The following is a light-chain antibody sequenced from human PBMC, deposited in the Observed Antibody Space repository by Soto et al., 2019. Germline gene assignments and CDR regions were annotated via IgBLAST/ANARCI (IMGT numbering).Light chain of an antibody. CDR2: LGS. J-gene: IGKJ1*01. Sequence: IVMTQSPLSLSVTPGEAASISCMSSARLLHKNGYNYVDWYMQKPGQSPQLLIYLGSNRASGVPDGFSGSGSDTYFTLEISRVEADDVGVYYCMQPLENFRTFGQGTKVEIK. CDR1: ARLLHKNGYNY. CDR3: MQPLENFRT. V-gene: IGKV2-28*01.